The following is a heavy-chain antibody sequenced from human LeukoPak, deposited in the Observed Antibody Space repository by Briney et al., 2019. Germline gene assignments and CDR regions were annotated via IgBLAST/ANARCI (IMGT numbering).Heavy chain of an antibody. Sequence: SETLSLTCTVSGGSFSSSSYYWGWIRQPPGKGLVWIGEINHSGSTNYNPSLKSRVTISVDTSKNQFSLKLSSVTAADTAVYYCARVSFRNYPYYYYYMDVWGKGTTVTVSS. CDR3: ARVSFRNYPYYYYYMDV. J-gene: IGHJ6*03. D-gene: IGHD5-24*01. CDR1: GGSFSSSSYY. V-gene: IGHV4-39*07. CDR2: INHSGST.